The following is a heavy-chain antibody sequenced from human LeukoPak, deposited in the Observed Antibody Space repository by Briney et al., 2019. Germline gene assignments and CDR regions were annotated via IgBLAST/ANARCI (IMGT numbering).Heavy chain of an antibody. Sequence: GGSLRLSCAASGFTFSSYGMSWVRQAPGKGLEWVSAISGNGDKTYFADSVKGRFTISRDNARNSLYLQMSSLRAEDTAVYYCARDSALTGTYWYFDLWGRGTLVTVSS. J-gene: IGHJ2*01. CDR3: ARDSALTGTYWYFDL. V-gene: IGHV3-23*01. CDR1: GFTFSSYG. D-gene: IGHD6-19*01. CDR2: ISGNGDKT.